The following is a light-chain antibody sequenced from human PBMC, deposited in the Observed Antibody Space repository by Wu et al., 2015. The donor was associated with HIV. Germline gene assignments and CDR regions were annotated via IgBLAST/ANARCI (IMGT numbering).Light chain of an antibody. CDR1: QSVNSK. Sequence: EIVMTQSPATLSVSPGERATLSCRASQSVNSKLAWYQQKPGQAPRLLLYGASSRATGIPDRFSGSGSGTDFTLTISRLETEDFAVFYCQQYANSPSTFGQGTKLEIK. J-gene: IGKJ2*01. CDR3: QQYANSPST. CDR2: GAS. V-gene: IGKV3D-15*02.